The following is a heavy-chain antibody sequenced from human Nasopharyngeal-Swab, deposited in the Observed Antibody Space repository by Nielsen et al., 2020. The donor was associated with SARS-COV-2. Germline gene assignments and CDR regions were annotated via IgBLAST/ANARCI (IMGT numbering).Heavy chain of an antibody. V-gene: IGHV2-26*01. J-gene: IGHJ5*02. CDR2: IFSNDEK. Sequence: WIRQPPGKGLEWLAHIFSNDEKSYSTSLKSRLTISKDTSKSQVVLTMTNMDPVDTATYYCARTWAVAGGFDPWGQGTLVTVSS. D-gene: IGHD6-19*01. CDR3: ARTWAVAGGFDP.